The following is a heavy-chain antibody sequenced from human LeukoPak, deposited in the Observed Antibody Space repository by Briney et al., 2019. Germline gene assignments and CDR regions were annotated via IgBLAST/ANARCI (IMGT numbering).Heavy chain of an antibody. CDR3: ARAGTCSSTSCDGGIEY. CDR1: GFAFSSYN. Sequence: GGSLRLSCAASGFAFSSYNMKWVRQAPGKGLEWVSFISTTSTYIYYADSVKGRFTVSRDNSKNLLYLQMDSLRVEDTAVYYCARAGTCSSTSCDGGIEYWGQGALVTVSS. CDR2: ISTTSTYI. D-gene: IGHD2-2*01. V-gene: IGHV3-21*06. J-gene: IGHJ4*02.